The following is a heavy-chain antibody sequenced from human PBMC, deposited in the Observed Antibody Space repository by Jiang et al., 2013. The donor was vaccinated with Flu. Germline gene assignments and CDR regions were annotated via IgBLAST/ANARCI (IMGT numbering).Heavy chain of an antibody. V-gene: IGHV4-34*01. CDR1: VGRSVVTT. Sequence: LLKPSETLSLTCAVYVGRSVVTTGAGSASPHGKGLEWIGEINHSGSTNYNPSLKSRVTISVDTSKNQFSLKLSSVTAADTAVYYCARRGTYYYGSGSYYKRGFGFDYWGQGTLVTVSS. CDR3: ARRGTYYYGSGSYYKRGFGFDY. D-gene: IGHD3-10*01. CDR2: INHSGST. J-gene: IGHJ4*02.